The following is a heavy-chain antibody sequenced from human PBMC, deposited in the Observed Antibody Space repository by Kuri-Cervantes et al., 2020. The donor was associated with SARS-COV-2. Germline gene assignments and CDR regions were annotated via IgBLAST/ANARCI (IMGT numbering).Heavy chain of an antibody. Sequence: SETLSLTCAVSGGSISSGGYSWSWIRQPPGKGLEWIGYIYHSGSTYYNPSLKSRVTISVDRSKNQFSLKLSSVTAADTAVYYCARDRGGHMDVWGKGTTVTVSS. CDR1: GGSISSGGYS. CDR3: ARDRGGHMDV. CDR2: IYHSGST. V-gene: IGHV4-30-2*01. J-gene: IGHJ6*03. D-gene: IGHD3-16*01.